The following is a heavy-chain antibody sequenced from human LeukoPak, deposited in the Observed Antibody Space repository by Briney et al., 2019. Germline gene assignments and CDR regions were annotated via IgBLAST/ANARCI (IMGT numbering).Heavy chain of an antibody. V-gene: IGHV5-51*07. Sequence: GESLKISCKGSGYSFTSYWISWVHQMPGKGLEWMGIIYPGDSDTRYSPSFQGQVTISADKSISTAYPQWSSLKASDTAMYYCARHSWGSWAWYFDLWGRGTLVTVSS. D-gene: IGHD7-27*01. CDR2: IYPGDSDT. CDR3: ARHSWGSWAWYFDL. J-gene: IGHJ2*01. CDR1: GYSFTSYW.